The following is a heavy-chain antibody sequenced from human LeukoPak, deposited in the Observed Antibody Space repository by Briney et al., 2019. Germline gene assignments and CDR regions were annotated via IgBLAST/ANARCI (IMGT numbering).Heavy chain of an antibody. CDR1: GFTVSSNF. Sequence: GGSLRLSCAASGFTVSSNFMSWVHQAPGEGLEWVSGISGGGETTYYADSVKGRFTISRDNSKNTLYLQMNSLRAEDTAVYYCAKQLTAGGYYFDYWGQGTLVTVSS. CDR3: AKQLTAGGYYFDY. CDR2: ISGGGETT. J-gene: IGHJ4*02. D-gene: IGHD6-13*01. V-gene: IGHV3-23*01.